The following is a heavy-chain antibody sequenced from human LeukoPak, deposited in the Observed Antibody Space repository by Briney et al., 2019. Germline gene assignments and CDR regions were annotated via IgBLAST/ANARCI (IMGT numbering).Heavy chain of an antibody. J-gene: IGHJ4*02. V-gene: IGHV1-18*01. CDR2: ISAYNGNT. D-gene: IGHD2-21*02. CDR3: ARVAHVVVTTYFDY. Sequence: ASVKVSCKASGYTFTSYGISWVRQAPGQGLEWMGWISAYNGNTNYAQKLQGRVTMTTDTSTSTAYMELRSLRSDDTAVYYCARVAHVVVTTYFDYWGQGTLVTVSS. CDR1: GYTFTSYG.